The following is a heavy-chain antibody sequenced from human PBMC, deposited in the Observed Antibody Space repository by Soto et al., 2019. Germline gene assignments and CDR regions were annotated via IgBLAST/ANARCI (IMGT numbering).Heavy chain of an antibody. V-gene: IGHV4-34*01. D-gene: IGHD6-13*01. CDR3: ARAPTAPAGTFDY. J-gene: IGHJ4*02. CDR2: INHSGST. CDR1: GGSFSGYY. Sequence: QVQLQQWGAGLLKPSETLSLTCAAYGGSFSGYYWSWIRQPPGRGLEWIGEINHSGSTNYNPSLKSRVTISVDTAKNQFSRKLSSVNAADTAVYYCARAPTAPAGTFDYWGQGTLVTASS.